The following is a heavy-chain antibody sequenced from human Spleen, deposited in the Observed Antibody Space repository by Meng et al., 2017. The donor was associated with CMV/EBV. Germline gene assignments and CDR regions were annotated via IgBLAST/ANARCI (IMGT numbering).Heavy chain of an antibody. CDR1: GFPFSRDW. CDR2: IKQDENER. J-gene: IGHJ4*02. V-gene: IGHV3-7*01. CDR3: AREGRDLDY. D-gene: IGHD3-10*01. Sequence: GESLKISCAACGFPFSRDWMSWVRQAPGKGLEWVANIKQDENERYYVDSVKGRFTISRDNTNRSLYLQMNSLGGDDTAVYYCAREGRDLDYWGQGTLVTVSS.